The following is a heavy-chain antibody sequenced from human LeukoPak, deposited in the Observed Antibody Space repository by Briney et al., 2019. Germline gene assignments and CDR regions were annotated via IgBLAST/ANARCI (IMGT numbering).Heavy chain of an antibody. CDR3: ARDGGDYNTYYFDY. J-gene: IGHJ4*02. Sequence: GRSLRLSCAASRFTFSNYGMHWVRQAPGKGLEWVAVIWYDGSNKYYADSVKGRFTISRDNSKNTLYLQMNSLRAEDTAVYYCARDGGDYNTYYFDYWGQGTLVTVSS. D-gene: IGHD4-17*01. CDR2: IWYDGSNK. CDR1: RFTFSNYG. V-gene: IGHV3-33*01.